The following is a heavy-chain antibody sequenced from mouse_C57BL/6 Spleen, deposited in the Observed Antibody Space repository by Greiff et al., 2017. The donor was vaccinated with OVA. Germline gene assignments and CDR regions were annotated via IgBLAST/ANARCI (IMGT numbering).Heavy chain of an antibody. CDR1: GYSITSGYY. D-gene: IGHD1-1*01. J-gene: IGHJ1*03. CDR3: ARGWAITTAVATDWYFDV. V-gene: IGHV3-6*01. CDR2: ISYDGSN. Sequence: EVQRVESGPGLVKPSQSLSLTCSVTGYSITSGYYWNWIRQFPGNKLEWMGYISYDGSNNSNPSLTNRISLSRDTSKNQFFLKLNSVTTEDTATYYCARGWAITTAVATDWYFDVWGTGTTVTVSS.